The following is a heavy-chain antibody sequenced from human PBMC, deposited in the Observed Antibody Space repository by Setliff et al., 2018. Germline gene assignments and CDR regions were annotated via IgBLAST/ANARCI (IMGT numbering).Heavy chain of an antibody. CDR1: GFTFSNAW. CDR2: IKSKTDGGTT. J-gene: IGHJ4*02. Sequence: GGSLRLSCAASGFTFSNAWMSWVRQAPGKGLEWVGRIKSKTDGGTTDYAAPVKGRFTISRDDSKNTLYLQMNSLKTEDTAVYYCTTDRRERSGVVVGGYFDYWGQGTQVTVSS. V-gene: IGHV3-15*01. D-gene: IGHD2-21*01. CDR3: TTDRRERSGVVVGGYFDY.